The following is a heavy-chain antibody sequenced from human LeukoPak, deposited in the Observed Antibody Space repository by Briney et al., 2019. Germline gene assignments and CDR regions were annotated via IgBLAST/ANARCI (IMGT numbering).Heavy chain of an antibody. V-gene: IGHV3-21*01. D-gene: IGHD4-17*01. CDR2: ISSSSSYI. Sequence: GGSLRLSCAASGFTFSSYSMNWVRQAPGKGLEWVSSISSSSSYIYYADSVKGRFTISRDNAQNSLYLQMNSLRAEDTAVYYCARGYGDYFGNYYFDYWGQGTLVTVSS. J-gene: IGHJ4*02. CDR3: ARGYGDYFGNYYFDY. CDR1: GFTFSSYS.